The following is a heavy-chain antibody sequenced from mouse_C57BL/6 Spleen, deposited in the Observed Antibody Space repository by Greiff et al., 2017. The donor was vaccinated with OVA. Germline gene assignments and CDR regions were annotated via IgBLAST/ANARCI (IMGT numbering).Heavy chain of an antibody. CDR2: IWWDDDK. CDR3: ARIAIYDGYYEKGYYAMDY. CDR1: GFSLSTFGMG. D-gene: IGHD2-3*01. V-gene: IGHV8-8*01. Sequence: QVTLKECGPGILQPSQTLSLTCSFSGFSLSTFGMGVGWIRQPSGKGLEWLAHIWWDDDKYYNPALKSRLTISKDTSKNQVFLKIANVDTADTATYYCARIAIYDGYYEKGYYAMDYWGQGTSVTVSS. J-gene: IGHJ4*01.